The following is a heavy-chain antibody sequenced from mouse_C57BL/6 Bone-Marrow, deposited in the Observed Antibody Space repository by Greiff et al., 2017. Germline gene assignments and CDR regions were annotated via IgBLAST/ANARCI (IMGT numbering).Heavy chain of an antibody. CDR2: ISDGGSYT. CDR3: ARGRDDYWAMDY. CDR1: GFTFSSYA. J-gene: IGHJ4*01. Sequence: EVKLMESGGGLVKPGGSLKLSCAASGFTFSSYAMSWVRQTPEKRLEWVATISDGGSYTYYPDNVKGRFTISRDNAKNNLYLQMSHLKSEDTAMYYCARGRDDYWAMDYWGQGTSVTVSS. V-gene: IGHV5-4*03.